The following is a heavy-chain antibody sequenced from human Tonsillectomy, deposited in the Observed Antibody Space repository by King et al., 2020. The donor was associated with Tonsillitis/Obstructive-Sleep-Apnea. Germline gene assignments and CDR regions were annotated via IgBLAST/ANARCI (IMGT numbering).Heavy chain of an antibody. Sequence: VQLVESGGGLVKPGGSLRLSCAASGFTFSNAWMSWVRQAPGRGLEWVGRINSKTDGGTTDYAAPVKGRFTISRDASKNTLYLQMNSLKTEDTAVYYCTTGPAERDDFDYWGQGTLVTVSS. V-gene: IGHV3-15*01. CDR2: INSKTDGGTT. J-gene: IGHJ4*02. D-gene: IGHD2-2*01. CDR3: TTGPAERDDFDY. CDR1: GFTFSNAW.